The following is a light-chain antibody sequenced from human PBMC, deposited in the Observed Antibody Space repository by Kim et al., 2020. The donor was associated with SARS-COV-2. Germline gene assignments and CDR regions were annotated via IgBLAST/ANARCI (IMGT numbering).Light chain of an antibody. CDR1: SGHSNYF. CDR3: ETWDSNIQV. CDR2: VEGSGSY. Sequence: QPVLTQSSSASASLGPSVKLTCTLSSGHSNYFIAWHQQQPGKAPRFLMKVEGSGSYNKGGGVPDRFSGSRSGADRYLIISNLHSEDEADYYCETWDSNIQVFGGGTQLTVL. J-gene: IGLJ3*02. V-gene: IGLV4-60*03.